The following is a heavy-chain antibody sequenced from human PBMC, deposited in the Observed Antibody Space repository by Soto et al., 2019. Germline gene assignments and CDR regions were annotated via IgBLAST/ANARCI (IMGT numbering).Heavy chain of an antibody. CDR3: ASHYDSSGYYYRGLDY. J-gene: IGHJ4*02. CDR1: GGTFSSYA. Sequence: QVQLVQSGAEVKKPGSSVKVSCKASGGTFSSYAISWVRQAPGQGLEWMGGIIPIFGTADYAQKFQGRVTITADESTSTGNMELRRLRSEDTAVYYCASHYDSSGYYYRGLDYWGQGTLVTVSS. D-gene: IGHD3-22*01. V-gene: IGHV1-69*12. CDR2: IIPIFGTA.